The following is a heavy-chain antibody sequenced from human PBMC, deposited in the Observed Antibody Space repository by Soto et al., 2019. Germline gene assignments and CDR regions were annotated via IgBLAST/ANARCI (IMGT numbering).Heavy chain of an antibody. Sequence: QITLKESGLTLVKPTQTLMMTCSFSGFSLSTRGVGVGWIRQALGKALEWLAVIYWDDDKRYSPSLQSRLTITRDTSKNQVGLTMTNMDPVDTGTYYCAHAINYGEVRYWVQGTLVTVSS. V-gene: IGHV2-5*02. CDR2: IYWDDDK. D-gene: IGHD4-17*01. CDR1: GFSLSTRGVG. J-gene: IGHJ4*02. CDR3: AHAINYGEVRY.